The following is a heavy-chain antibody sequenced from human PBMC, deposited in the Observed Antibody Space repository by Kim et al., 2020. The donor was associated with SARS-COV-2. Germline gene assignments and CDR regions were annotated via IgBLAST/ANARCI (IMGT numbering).Heavy chain of an antibody. CDR1: GFTFSGSP. CDR2: IRSKANSYAT. V-gene: IGHV3-73*01. Sequence: GGSLRLSCAASGFTFSGSPLHWVRQASGKGLEWVGRIRSKANSYATGYAASVKGRFTIYRDDSKNTAYLEMSGLKTEDTALYYCTRIPATTLAFWDAFDIWGKGTMVTVSS. J-gene: IGHJ3*02. CDR3: TRIPATTLAFWDAFDI. D-gene: IGHD1-1*01.